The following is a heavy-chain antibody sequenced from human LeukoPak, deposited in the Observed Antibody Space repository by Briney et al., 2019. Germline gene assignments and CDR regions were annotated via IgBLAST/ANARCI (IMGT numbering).Heavy chain of an antibody. J-gene: IGHJ6*03. Sequence: SETLSLTCSVSGGSISDYYWNWIRQSPGKGPEWIGYIYYSGSTTYNPSLKSRVTMSVDTAKNQFSLKVRSVTAADTAVYYCARGDFCSKSNCYLRPMDVWGKGTTVTVSS. V-gene: IGHV4-59*01. CDR3: ARGDFCSKSNCYLRPMDV. CDR2: IYYSGST. CDR1: GGSISDYY. D-gene: IGHD3-3*01.